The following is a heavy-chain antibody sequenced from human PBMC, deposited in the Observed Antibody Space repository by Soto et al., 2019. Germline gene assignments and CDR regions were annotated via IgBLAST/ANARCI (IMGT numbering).Heavy chain of an antibody. J-gene: IGHJ4*02. CDR2: INSDGSSI. V-gene: IGHV3-74*01. CDR3: ARETGYSSGWRQDY. CDR1: GFTFSSYW. D-gene: IGHD6-19*01. Sequence: PGGSLRPSSAASGFTFSSYWMHWVRQAPGKGLVWVSRINSDGSSISYADSVKGRFTISRDNAKNTLYLQMNSLRVEDTAVYYCARETGYSSGWRQDYWGQGTLVTVSS.